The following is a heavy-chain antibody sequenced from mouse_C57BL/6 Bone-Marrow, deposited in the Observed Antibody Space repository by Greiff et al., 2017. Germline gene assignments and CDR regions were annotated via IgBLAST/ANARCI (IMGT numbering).Heavy chain of an antibody. J-gene: IGHJ3*01. CDR2: IYPGDGAT. V-gene: IGHV1-82*01. Sequence: QVQLQQSGPELVQPGASVKISCKASGYAFSSSWMNWVKQRPGKGLEWIGRIYPGDGATNYNGKFQGKATLTADKSSSTAYMQLSSLTSEDSSVYFCASLCSPWFAYWGQGTLVTVSA. CDR3: ASLCSPWFAY. CDR1: GYAFSSSW. D-gene: IGHD6-1*01.